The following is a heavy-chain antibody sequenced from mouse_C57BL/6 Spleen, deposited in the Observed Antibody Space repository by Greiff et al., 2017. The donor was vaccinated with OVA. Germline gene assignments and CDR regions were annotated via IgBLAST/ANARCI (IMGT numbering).Heavy chain of an antibody. CDR3: AMVPYFYGSSHGY. D-gene: IGHD1-1*01. V-gene: IGHV1-74*01. CDR2: IHPTDSDT. J-gene: IGHJ2*01. CDR1: GYTFTSYG. Sequence: QVQLQQPGAELVRPGASVKLSCKASGYTFTSYGIHWVKQRSGQGLEWIGRIHPTDSDTNYNKKFKGKAIMTVDKSSSPAYMQLSSLTSEDSAVYYCAMVPYFYGSSHGYWGQGTTLTVSS.